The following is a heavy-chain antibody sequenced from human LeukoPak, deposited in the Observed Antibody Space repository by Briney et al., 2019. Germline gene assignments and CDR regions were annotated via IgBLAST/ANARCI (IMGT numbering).Heavy chain of an antibody. V-gene: IGHV3-NL1*01. D-gene: IGHD5-18*01. CDR2: IYGSSRT. CDR1: GFTFSSYG. Sequence: GGSLRLSCAASGFTFSSYGMHWVRQAAGKGLEWVSVIYGSSRTYYADSVKGRFTISRDNSKNTVYLQMDSLRAEDTAVYYCARDRADGYNYGDYFDNWGQGTLVTVSS. CDR3: ARDRADGYNYGDYFDN. J-gene: IGHJ4*02.